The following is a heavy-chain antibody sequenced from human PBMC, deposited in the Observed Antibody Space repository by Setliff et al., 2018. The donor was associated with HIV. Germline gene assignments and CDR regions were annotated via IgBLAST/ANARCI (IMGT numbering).Heavy chain of an antibody. J-gene: IGHJ4*02. V-gene: IGHV3-15*01. Sequence: PGESLKISCAASGLIFTNAWMSWVRQVPGRGLEWVGRIKIKADGETTDYPAPVKGRFTISRDDSKNILYLQMNSLKTEDTAVYYCSTNWITDGYTFGPRKYYFDYWGQGTLVTVSS. CDR1: GLIFTNAW. CDR3: STNWITDGYTFGPRKYYFDY. D-gene: IGHD5-18*01. CDR2: IKIKADGETT.